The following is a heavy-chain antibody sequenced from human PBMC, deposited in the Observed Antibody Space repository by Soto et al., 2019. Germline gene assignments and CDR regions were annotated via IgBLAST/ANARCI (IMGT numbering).Heavy chain of an antibody. CDR3: ARVGPWVPYYYDSSPYNFENWFDP. CDR2: IYHGGST. J-gene: IGHJ5*02. CDR1: VYSISIGYY. D-gene: IGHD3-22*01. Sequence: PSETLCVTCALSVYSISIGYYWGWVRQPPGKGLGPTGSIYHGGSTYYNPSLNSRVTLSIDMTNNHVSLILNSVTAADTAVYYCARVGPWVPYYYDSSPYNFENWFDPWGQGTQFTVSS. V-gene: IGHV4-38-2*01.